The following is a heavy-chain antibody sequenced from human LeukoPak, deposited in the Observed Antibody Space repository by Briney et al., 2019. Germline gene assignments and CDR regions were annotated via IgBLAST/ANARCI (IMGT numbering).Heavy chain of an antibody. D-gene: IGHD4-17*01. CDR3: AKVPHGDYAVDY. Sequence: SCKASGYTFTSYYMHWVRQAPGKGLEWVAVISYDGSNKYYADSVKGRFTISRDNSKNTLYLQMNSLRAEDTAVYYCAKVPHGDYAVDYWGQGTLVTVSS. V-gene: IGHV3-30*18. CDR2: ISYDGSNK. CDR1: GYTFTSYY. J-gene: IGHJ4*02.